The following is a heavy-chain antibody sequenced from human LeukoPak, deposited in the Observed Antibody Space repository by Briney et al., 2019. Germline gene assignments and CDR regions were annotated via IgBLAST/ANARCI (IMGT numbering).Heavy chain of an antibody. D-gene: IGHD1-26*01. J-gene: IGHJ5*02. V-gene: IGHV4-34*01. CDR2: VNESGGT. Sequence: SETLSLTCAVYIDSFSNYHWNWIRETPARGMEWIGEVNESGGTNISPSLRSRVILSVDTSKNQFSLKLISVTVADTAIYYCARGQGATVPQVGKNWFDPWGQGTRVTVSS. CDR1: IDSFSNYH. CDR3: ARGQGATVPQVGKNWFDP.